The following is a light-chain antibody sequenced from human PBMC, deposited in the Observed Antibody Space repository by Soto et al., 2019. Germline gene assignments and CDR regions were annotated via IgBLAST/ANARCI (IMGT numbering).Light chain of an antibody. Sequence: EILMTQSPATLAVSPGERATLSCRASQSVSSNLAWYQQKPGQAPRLLIYGASTRATGIPARFSGSGSGTEFTLTISSLQSEDFEVYYCQQYNNWPPTFGQGTRLEIK. J-gene: IGKJ5*01. V-gene: IGKV3-15*01. CDR1: QSVSSN. CDR3: QQYNNWPPT. CDR2: GAS.